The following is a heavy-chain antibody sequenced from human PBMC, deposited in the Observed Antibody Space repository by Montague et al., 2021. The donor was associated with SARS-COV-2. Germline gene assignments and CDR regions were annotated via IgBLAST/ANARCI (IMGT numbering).Heavy chain of an antibody. CDR2: VHYTGST. D-gene: IGHD1-1*01. J-gene: IGHJ4*02. V-gene: IGHV4-59*01. CDR1: GGSIRSYY. Sequence: SETLSLTCEVSGGSIRSYYWSWIRQSPGKGLEWIGYVHYTGSTKYNPSLKTRVTLSLDTPKNHFSLRLNSVTAADTAVYYCARAQNIYFIANCANYFDLWGLGALVSVSS. CDR3: ARAQNIYFIANCANYFDL.